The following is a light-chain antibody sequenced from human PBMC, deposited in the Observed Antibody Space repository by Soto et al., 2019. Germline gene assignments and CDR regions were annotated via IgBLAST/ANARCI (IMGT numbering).Light chain of an antibody. CDR3: QQYYSTPYT. V-gene: IGKV4-1*01. J-gene: IGKJ2*01. Sequence: DIVMTQSSDSLAVSLGERATINCKSSQSVLYSSNNKNYLAWYQQKPGQPPKLLIYWASTRESGVPDRFSGSGSGTDFTLTISSLQAEDEAVYYCQQYYSTPYTFGQGTKLEIK. CDR2: WAS. CDR1: QSVLYSSNNKNY.